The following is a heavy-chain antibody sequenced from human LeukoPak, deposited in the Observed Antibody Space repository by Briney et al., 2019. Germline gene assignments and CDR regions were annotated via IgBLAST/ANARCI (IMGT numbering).Heavy chain of an antibody. D-gene: IGHD6-19*01. Sequence: GGSLRLSCAASGFTFSSYSMNWVRQAPGKGLEWVSSISSSSSYIYYANSVKGRFTISRDNAKNSLYLQMNSLRAEDTAVYYCARDSSGWAHDYWGQGTLVTVSS. CDR3: ARDSSGWAHDY. J-gene: IGHJ4*02. V-gene: IGHV3-21*01. CDR2: ISSSSSYI. CDR1: GFTFSSYS.